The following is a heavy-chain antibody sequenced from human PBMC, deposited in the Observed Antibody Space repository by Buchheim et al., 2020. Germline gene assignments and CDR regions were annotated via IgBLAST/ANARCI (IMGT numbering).Heavy chain of an antibody. CDR1: GFDFGAYA. CDR2: ISYDGRNS. Sequence: QEQLVQSGGGVVQPGRSLSLSCGASGFDFGAYAMHWVRQAPGKGLEWLTVISYDGRNSWYRHSVKGRFTVSRDNFKKSLHLQMNSLRPEDSAVYYCAKDVRLGQLSNLKVYGMDVWGHGTT. V-gene: IGHV3-30*18. CDR3: AKDVRLGQLSNLKVYGMDV. J-gene: IGHJ6*02. D-gene: IGHD3-16*02.